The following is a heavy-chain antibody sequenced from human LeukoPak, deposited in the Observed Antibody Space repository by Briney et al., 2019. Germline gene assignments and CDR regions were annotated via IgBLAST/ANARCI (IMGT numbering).Heavy chain of an antibody. Sequence: GGSLRLSCAASGFTVSSNYMSWVRQAPGKGLEWVSVIYSGGSTYYADSVKGRFTVSRDNSKNTLYLQMNSLRAEDTAVYYCARLNFRNYGAYYYYYMDVWGKGTTVTVSS. CDR1: GFTVSSNY. D-gene: IGHD4-17*01. CDR3: ARLNFRNYGAYYYYYMDV. V-gene: IGHV3-66*02. J-gene: IGHJ6*03. CDR2: IYSGGST.